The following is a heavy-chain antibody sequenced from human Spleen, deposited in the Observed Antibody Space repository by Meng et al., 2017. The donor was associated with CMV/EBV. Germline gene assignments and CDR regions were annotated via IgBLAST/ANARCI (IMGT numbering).Heavy chain of an antibody. CDR1: GDSVSSGRYY. CDR3: ARGLRSSSWLDY. D-gene: IGHD6-13*01. Sequence: CTVSGDSVSSGRYYWSWIRQPPGKGLEWIGYIYFDGRTDYNPSLKSRVTISIDTSKNQFSLKLSFVTAADTAVYYCARGLRSSSWLDYWGQGTLVTSPQ. J-gene: IGHJ4*02. V-gene: IGHV4-61*01. CDR2: IYFDGRT.